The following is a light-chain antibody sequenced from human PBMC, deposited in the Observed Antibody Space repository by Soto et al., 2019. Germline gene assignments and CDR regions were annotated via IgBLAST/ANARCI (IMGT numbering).Light chain of an antibody. J-gene: IGLJ1*01. CDR1: SSDVGGYNY. Sequence: QSARTQPASVSGAPGQSITISCTGTSSDVGGYNYVSWYQHHPGKAPKLIIYDVTNRPSGVSNPFSGSKSGNTASLTISGLQPEDEPDYYCSSYTPSTTRQIAFGPGTKVTVL. V-gene: IGLV2-14*03. CDR2: DVT. CDR3: SSYTPSTTRQIA.